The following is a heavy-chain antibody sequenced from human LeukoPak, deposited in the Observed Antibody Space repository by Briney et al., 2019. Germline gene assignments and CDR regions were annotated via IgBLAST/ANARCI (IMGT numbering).Heavy chain of an antibody. CDR1: GYTFTSYA. J-gene: IGHJ5*02. CDR3: ANSDTVVTPGWFDP. Sequence: WASVKVSCKASGYTFTSYAMNWVRQAPGQGLEWMGWINTNTGNPTYAQGFTGRFVFSLDTSVSTAYLQINSLQAEDTAVYYCANSDTVVTPGWFDPWGQGTLVTVSS. CDR2: INTNTGNP. V-gene: IGHV7-4-1*02. D-gene: IGHD4-23*01.